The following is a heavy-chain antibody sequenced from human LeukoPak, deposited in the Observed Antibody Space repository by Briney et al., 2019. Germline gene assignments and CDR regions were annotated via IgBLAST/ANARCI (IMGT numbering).Heavy chain of an antibody. CDR3: ARGVPYDSSGYYFDY. D-gene: IGHD3-22*01. J-gene: IGHJ4*02. V-gene: IGHV1-46*01. CDR2: INPIGGRT. Sequence: ASVKVSCKASGGTFSSYAISWVRQAPGQGLEWMRIINPIGGRTNYAQKFQGRVTMTRDMSTSTAYMELSSLRSEDTAVYYCARGVPYDSSGYYFDYWGQGTLVTVSS. CDR1: GGTFSSYA.